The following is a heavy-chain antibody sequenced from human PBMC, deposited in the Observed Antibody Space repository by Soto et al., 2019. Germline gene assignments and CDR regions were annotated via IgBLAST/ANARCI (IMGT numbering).Heavy chain of an antibody. CDR3: ARDGSGSGRPDAFDI. Sequence: SVKVSCKASGGTFSSYAISWVRQAPGQGLEWTGGIIPIFGTANYAQKFQGGVTITADESTSTAYMELSSLRSEDTAVYYCARDGSGSGRPDAFDIWGQGTMVTVSS. V-gene: IGHV1-69*13. CDR1: GGTFSSYA. J-gene: IGHJ3*02. D-gene: IGHD3-10*01. CDR2: IIPIFGTA.